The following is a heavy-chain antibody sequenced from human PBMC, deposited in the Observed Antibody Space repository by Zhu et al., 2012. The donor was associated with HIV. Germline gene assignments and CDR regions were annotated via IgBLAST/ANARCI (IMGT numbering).Heavy chain of an antibody. J-gene: IGHJ5*02. CDR1: GGSISSTSYY. Sequence: QVQLQESGPGLVKPSETLSLTCTVSGGSISSTSYYWGWIRQPPGKGLEWIGSIHYSGSTYDSPSLKSRVTISVDTSKNQFPLKLSSVTAADTAVYYCARHVQGGXVAGNRFDPWGQGILVTVSS. CDR2: IHYSGST. V-gene: IGHV4-39*01. D-gene: IGHD6-19*01. CDR3: ARHVQGGXVAGNRFDP.